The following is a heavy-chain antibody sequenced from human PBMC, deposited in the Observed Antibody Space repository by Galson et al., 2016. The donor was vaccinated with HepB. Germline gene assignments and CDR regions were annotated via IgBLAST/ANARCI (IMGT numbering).Heavy chain of an antibody. J-gene: IGHJ2*01. Sequence: ETLSLTCTVSSGSVSVADWWSWVRQPPGRGLEWLGEIYQNGMTNYNKTLKSRMSISLDNSNRHFSLRMNSVTAADTAVYYCARVATSYYWYFDLWGRGTLVTVSS. V-gene: IGHV4-4*02. CDR3: ARVATSYYWYFDL. CDR2: IYQNGMT. CDR1: SGSVSVADW. D-gene: IGHD5-12*01.